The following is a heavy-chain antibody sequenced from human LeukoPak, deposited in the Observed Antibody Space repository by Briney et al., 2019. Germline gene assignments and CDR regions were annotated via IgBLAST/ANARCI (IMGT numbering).Heavy chain of an antibody. V-gene: IGHV5-51*01. J-gene: IGHJ4*02. CDR3: ARAGYSYGKYFEY. Sequence: GESLQISCKVSGYKFTSYWIGWVRQMPGTGLEWMGIIYPGGSDTRYSPSFQGQVTISADKSISTAYLQWSSLKASDTAMYFCARAGYSYGKYFEYWGQGTLVTVSS. D-gene: IGHD5-18*01. CDR1: GYKFTSYW. CDR2: IYPGGSDT.